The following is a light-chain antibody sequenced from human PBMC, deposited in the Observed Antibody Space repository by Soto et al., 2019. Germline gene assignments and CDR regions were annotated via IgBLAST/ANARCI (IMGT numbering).Light chain of an antibody. V-gene: IGKV1-8*01. J-gene: IGKJ3*01. CDR2: AAS. CDR3: QQYYSYPFT. CDR1: QGVSSY. Sequence: AIRMTQSPSSFSASTGDRVTITCRASQGVSSYLAWYQQKPGKAPKVLIYAASTLQSGVPSRFSGSGSGTDFTLTISCLQSEDFATYYGQQYYSYPFTFGPGTKVDIK.